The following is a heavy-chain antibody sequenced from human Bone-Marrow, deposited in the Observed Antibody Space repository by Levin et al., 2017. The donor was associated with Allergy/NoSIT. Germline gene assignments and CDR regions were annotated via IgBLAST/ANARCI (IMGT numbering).Heavy chain of an antibody. CDR2: ISRSGTYI. CDR1: GFTVSNFA. Sequence: KAGGSLRLSCAASGFTVSNFAMTWVRQAPGKGLEWVSSISRSGTYIYYGDSLKGRFTISRDDSKNSLFLQMKSLSPEDTAVYFCARRLIYDSLDSYAMDVWGQGTTVTVSS. V-gene: IGHV3-21*06. CDR3: ARRLIYDSLDSYAMDV. J-gene: IGHJ6*02. D-gene: IGHD3-16*01.